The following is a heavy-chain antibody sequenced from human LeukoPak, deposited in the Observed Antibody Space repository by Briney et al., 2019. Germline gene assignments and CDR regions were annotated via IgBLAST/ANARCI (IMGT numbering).Heavy chain of an antibody. CDR1: GGTFSSYA. J-gene: IGHJ6*03. CDR2: IIPIFGTA. V-gene: IGHV1-69*05. D-gene: IGHD2-2*01. CDR3: ARAPDYQLLSYYYMDV. Sequence: ASVKVSCKASGGTFSSYAISWVRQAPGQGLEWMGGIIPIFGTANYAQKFQGRVTITTDESTSTAYMELSSLRSEDTAVYYCARAPDYQLLSYYYMDVWGKGTTVTVSS.